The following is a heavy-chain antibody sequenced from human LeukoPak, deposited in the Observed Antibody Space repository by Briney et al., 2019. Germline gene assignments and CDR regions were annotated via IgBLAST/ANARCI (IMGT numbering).Heavy chain of an antibody. J-gene: IGHJ4*02. D-gene: IGHD6-19*01. CDR1: GFNFRSYG. V-gene: IGHV3-30*19. Sequence: GSLRLSRAGYGFNFRSYGMDWVRQAPGKGLGGVAFISYDGTNKYYADSVKGRFTISRDNSKNTLYLQMNSLRAEDTALYYCAKDSGSAWYAFDYWGQGTLVTVSS. CDR2: ISYDGTNK. CDR3: AKDSGSAWYAFDY.